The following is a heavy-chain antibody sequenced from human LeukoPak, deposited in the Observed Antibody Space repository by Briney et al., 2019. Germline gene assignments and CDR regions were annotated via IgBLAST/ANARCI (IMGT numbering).Heavy chain of an antibody. CDR1: GFTFSSYA. V-gene: IGHV3-23*01. CDR2: ISGSGGST. Sequence: GGSLRLSCAASGFTFSSYAMSWVRQAPEKGLEWVSAISGSGGSTYYADSVKGRFTISRDNSKNTLYLQMNSLRAEDTAVYYCPLYCSSTSCYTGGWNYWGQGTLVTVSS. CDR3: PLYCSSTSCYTGGWNY. J-gene: IGHJ4*02. D-gene: IGHD2-2*02.